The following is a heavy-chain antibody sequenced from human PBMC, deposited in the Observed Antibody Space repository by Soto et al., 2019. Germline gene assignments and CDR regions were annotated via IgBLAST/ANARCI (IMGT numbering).Heavy chain of an antibody. J-gene: IGHJ4*02. CDR2: IYSCGST. V-gene: IGHV3-66*01. Sequence: PGGSLRLSCAASGFTVSTKYMSWVRQARVRGLGLGSVIYSCGSTVYADSLRGRVTMSRDNSKSTVNLQMNSLRAEDTAVYYCERDPCAADYWGQGTLVTVSS. CDR1: GFTVSTKY. CDR3: ERDPCAADY.